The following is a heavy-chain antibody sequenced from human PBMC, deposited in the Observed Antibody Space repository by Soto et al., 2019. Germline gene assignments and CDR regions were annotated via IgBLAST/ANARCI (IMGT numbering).Heavy chain of an antibody. V-gene: IGHV4-34*01. J-gene: IGHJ3*02. CDR2: INDRGST. Sequence: QVQLQQWGAGLLKPSETLSLTCAVSGGSLSDYYWTWIRQSPGKGLEWIGEINDRGSTNYNPSLKSRVTISVDTSTNQFSLNLNSVTAADTAVYYCATLTRPRLVRGRVIEGCFEIWGHGTMVTVSS. D-gene: IGHD3-10*01. CDR3: ATLTRPRLVRGRVIEGCFEI. CDR1: GGSLSDYY.